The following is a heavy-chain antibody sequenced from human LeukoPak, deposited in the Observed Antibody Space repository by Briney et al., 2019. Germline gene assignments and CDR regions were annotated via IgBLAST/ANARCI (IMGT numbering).Heavy chain of an antibody. J-gene: IGHJ4*02. CDR2: INPNSGGT. Sequence: GASVKVSCKASGYTFTGYYMHWVRQAPGQGLEWMGRINPNSGGTNYAQKFQGRVTMTRDTSISTDYMELRRLSSDNTAVYYCASDLRLRYFDWLGYWGQGTLVTVSS. CDR1: GYTFTGYY. V-gene: IGHV1-2*06. CDR3: ASDLRLRYFDWLGY. D-gene: IGHD3-9*01.